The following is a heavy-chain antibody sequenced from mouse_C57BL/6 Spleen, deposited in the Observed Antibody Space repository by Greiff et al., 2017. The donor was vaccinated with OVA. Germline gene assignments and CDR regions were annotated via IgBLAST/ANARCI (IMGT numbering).Heavy chain of an antibody. CDR1: GYTFTSYT. J-gene: IGHJ2*01. CDR3: ASYGYDALDY. V-gene: IGHV1-4*01. D-gene: IGHD2-2*01. Sequence: VQGVESGAELARPGASVKMSCKASGYTFTSYTMHWVKQRPGQGLEWIGYINPSSGYTKYNQKFKDKATFTADKSSSTAYMQLSSLTSEDSAVYYCASYGYDALDYWGQGTTLTVSS. CDR2: INPSSGYT.